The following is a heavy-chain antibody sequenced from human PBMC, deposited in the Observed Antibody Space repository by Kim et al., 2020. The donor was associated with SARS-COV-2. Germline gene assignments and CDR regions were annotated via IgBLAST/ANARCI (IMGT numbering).Heavy chain of an antibody. V-gene: IGHV3-9*01. J-gene: IGHJ3*02. CDR3: AKDITVGYSYGSGDAFDI. CDR1: GFTFDDYS. Sequence: GGSLRLSCAASGFTFDDYSMHWVRQAPGKGLEWVSGISWNSGSIGYADSVKGRFTISRDNAKNSLYLQMNSLRAEDTALYYCAKDITVGYSYGSGDAFDIWGQGTMVTVSS. D-gene: IGHD5-18*01. CDR2: ISWNSGSI.